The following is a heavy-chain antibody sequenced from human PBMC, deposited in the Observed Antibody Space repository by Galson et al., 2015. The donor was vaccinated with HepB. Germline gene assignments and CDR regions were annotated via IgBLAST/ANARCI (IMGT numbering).Heavy chain of an antibody. CDR2: ISSSSNIM. V-gene: IGHV3-48*02. D-gene: IGHD1-26*01. CDR3: ARESGSSYYYYGVDV. Sequence: SLRLSCAASGFTFSGYSMNWVRQAPGKGLEWLSFISSSSNIMYYADSVKGRFTISRDNAANSLFLQMNSLRDEDTAVYYCARESGSSYYYYGVDVWGQGTTVTVSS. CDR1: GFTFSGYS. J-gene: IGHJ6*02.